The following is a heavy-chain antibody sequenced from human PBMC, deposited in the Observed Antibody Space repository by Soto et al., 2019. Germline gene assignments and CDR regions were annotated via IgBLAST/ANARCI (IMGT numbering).Heavy chain of an antibody. CDR1: GYAFTSYG. D-gene: IGHD2-15*01. CDR2: INTYNSDT. V-gene: IGHV1-18*04. J-gene: IGHJ4*02. CDR3: VRDERDSCLGGNCFYFDY. Sequence: QVHLVQSGAEVKKPGASVKVSCKASGYAFTSYGMSWVRQAPGQGLEWMGWINTYNSDTNSAPRLQGRITMTTDTPTSTAYMELRSLTSDDPAVYYWVRDERDSCLGGNCFYFDYWCQGDRVSVSS.